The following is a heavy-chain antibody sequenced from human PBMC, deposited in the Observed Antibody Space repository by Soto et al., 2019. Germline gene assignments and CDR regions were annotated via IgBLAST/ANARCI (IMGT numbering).Heavy chain of an antibody. CDR2: IVVGSGNT. D-gene: IGHD3-22*01. J-gene: IGHJ4*02. CDR1: GFTFTSSS. V-gene: IGHV1-58*01. Sequence: GASVKVSCKASGFTFTSSSVQWVRQARGQGLEWIGWIVVGSGNTNYAQKFQERVTITRDMSTSTAYMELSSLRSEDTAVYYCAADSLYYYDSSGYHPPTYWGQGTLVTVSS. CDR3: AADSLYYYDSSGYHPPTY.